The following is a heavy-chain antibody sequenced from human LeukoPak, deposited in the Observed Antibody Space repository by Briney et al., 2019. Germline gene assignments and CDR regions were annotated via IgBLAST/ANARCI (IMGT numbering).Heavy chain of an antibody. CDR1: GFTLSSYW. D-gene: IGHD6-13*01. Sequence: GGSLRLSCATSGFTLSSYWMSWVRQAPGKGLEWVANIKEDGSEKYYVDSVMGRFTISRDNAKNSLYLQMNSLRAQDTAVYYFARPRSGSWYDFYSWGQGTLVSVSS. V-gene: IGHV3-7*01. J-gene: IGHJ4*02. CDR2: IKEDGSEK. CDR3: ARPRSGSWYDFYS.